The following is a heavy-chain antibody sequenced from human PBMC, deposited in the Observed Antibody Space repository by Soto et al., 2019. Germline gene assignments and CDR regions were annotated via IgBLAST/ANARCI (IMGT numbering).Heavy chain of an antibody. CDR2: IYYSGST. D-gene: IGHD1-7*01. CDR1: GGSISSSSYY. J-gene: IGHJ4*02. CDR3: ASRNWNYDY. Sequence: SETLSLTCTVFGGSISSSSYYWGWIRQPPGKGLEWIGSIYYSGSTYYNPSLKSRVTISVDTSKNQFSLKLSSVTAADTAVYYCASRNWNYDYWGQGTLVTVSS. V-gene: IGHV4-39*01.